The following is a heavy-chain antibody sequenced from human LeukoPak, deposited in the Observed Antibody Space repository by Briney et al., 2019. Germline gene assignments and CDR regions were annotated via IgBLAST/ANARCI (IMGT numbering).Heavy chain of an antibody. D-gene: IGHD3-16*02. CDR2: ISGSGGST. CDR1: GFTFSSYA. V-gene: IGHV3-23*01. J-gene: IGHJ4*02. CDR3: AKDYSYYGSGSQWYDYVWGSYRSHFDY. Sequence: GGSLRLSCAASGFTFSSYAMSWVRQAPGKGLEWVSAISGSGGSTYYADSVKGRFTISRDNSKNTLYLQMNSLRAEDTAVYYCAKDYSYYGSGSQWYDYVWGSYRSHFDYWGQGTLVTVSS.